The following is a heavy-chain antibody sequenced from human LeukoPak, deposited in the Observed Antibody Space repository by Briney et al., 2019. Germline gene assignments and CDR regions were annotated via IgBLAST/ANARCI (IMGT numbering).Heavy chain of an antibody. CDR1: GFTFSTDT. Sequence: GGSLRLSCAASGFTFSTDTMNWVRQAPGKGLEWVSYISSGSGTIYYADSVKGRFTISRDNAKNSLYLQMNSLRDEDTAVYYCARGGSSTVPRNNWFDPWGQGTLVTVSS. V-gene: IGHV3-48*02. CDR3: ARGGSSTVPRNNWFDP. J-gene: IGHJ5*02. CDR2: ISSGSGTI. D-gene: IGHD6-13*01.